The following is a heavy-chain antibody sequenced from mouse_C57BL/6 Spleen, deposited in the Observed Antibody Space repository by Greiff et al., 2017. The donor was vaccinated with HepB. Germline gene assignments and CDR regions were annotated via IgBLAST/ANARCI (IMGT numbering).Heavy chain of an antibody. Sequence: QVQLKQPGAELVKPGASVKMSCKASGYTFTSYWITWVKQRPGQGLEWIGDIYPGSGSTNYNEKFKSKATLTVDTSSSTAYMQLSSLTSEDSAVYYCARDDYDYGEAWFAYWGQGTLVTVSA. J-gene: IGHJ3*01. D-gene: IGHD2-4*01. CDR2: IYPGSGST. CDR3: ARDDYDYGEAWFAY. V-gene: IGHV1-55*01. CDR1: GYTFTSYW.